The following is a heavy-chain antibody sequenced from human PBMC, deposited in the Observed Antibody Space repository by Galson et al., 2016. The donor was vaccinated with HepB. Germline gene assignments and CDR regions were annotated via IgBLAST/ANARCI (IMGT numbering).Heavy chain of an antibody. D-gene: IGHD1-1*01. Sequence: SLRLSCAASGFTFSNYNMNWVRQAPGKGLEWVSSISTTSRYIYYADSVKGRVTISRDNAKNSLYLQMNSLRAEDTAVYYCARDGPDWNHDYYTMDVWGQGTTVTVSS. CDR1: GFTFSNYN. J-gene: IGHJ6*02. CDR3: ARDGPDWNHDYYTMDV. V-gene: IGHV3-21*01. CDR2: ISTTSRYI.